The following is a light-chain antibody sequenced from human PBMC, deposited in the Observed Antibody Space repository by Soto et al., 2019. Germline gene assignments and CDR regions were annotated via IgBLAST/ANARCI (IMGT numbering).Light chain of an antibody. V-gene: IGKV3-15*01. J-gene: IGKJ2*01. Sequence: EIVMTQSPGTLSMSAGERATLSCRASQSVSSNLGWYQQKPGQAPRLLIYGASTRATGIPARFSGSGSGTEFTLTISSLQSEDFAVYYCQQYGTSPVTFGQGTKLEIK. CDR1: QSVSSN. CDR3: QQYGTSPVT. CDR2: GAS.